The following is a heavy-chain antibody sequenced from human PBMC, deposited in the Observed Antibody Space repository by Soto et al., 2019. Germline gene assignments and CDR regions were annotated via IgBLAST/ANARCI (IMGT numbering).Heavy chain of an antibody. D-gene: IGHD3-10*01. J-gene: IGHJ4*02. CDR1: GFTFSLFA. Sequence: QVQLVESGGGVVQTGRSLRLTCAASGFTFSLFAMHWVRQAPGKGLEWVAVISYDGSNPNYADSVKGRFTISRDNSKNTLYLQMNSLRAEDTAMYYCARDLRVRGIMYFDYWGQGTLVRVSS. V-gene: IGHV3-30*04. CDR2: ISYDGSNP. CDR3: ARDLRVRGIMYFDY.